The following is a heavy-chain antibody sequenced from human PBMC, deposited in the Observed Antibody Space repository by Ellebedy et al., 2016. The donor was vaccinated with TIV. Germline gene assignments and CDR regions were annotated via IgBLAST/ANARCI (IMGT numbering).Heavy chain of an antibody. CDR1: GYTFISYG. D-gene: IGHD6-19*01. J-gene: IGHJ4*02. Sequence: AASVKVSCKASGYTFISYGLSWVRQVPGLGLEWMGWISAYNGNTNYAQKLQGRVTMTTDTSTSTAYMELRSLRSDDTAVYYCAGDADTIAVAGTPPDYWGQGTLVTVSS. CDR2: ISAYNGNT. CDR3: AGDADTIAVAGTPPDY. V-gene: IGHV1-18*01.